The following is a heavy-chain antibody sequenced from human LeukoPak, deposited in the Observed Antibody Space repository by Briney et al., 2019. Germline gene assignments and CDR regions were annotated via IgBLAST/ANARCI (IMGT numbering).Heavy chain of an antibody. CDR2: ISNDGSNK. V-gene: IGHV3-30*04. D-gene: IGHD3-10*01. J-gene: IGHJ4*02. Sequence: GGSLRLSCAASGFTFSSYTMHWVRQSPGKGLEWVAVISNDGSNKYYADSVKGRFTISRDNSKNTLYLQMNSLRAEDTAVYYCASIFYYASGSYSFDFVYWGQGTLVTVSS. CDR3: ASIFYYASGSYSFDFVY. CDR1: GFTFSSYT.